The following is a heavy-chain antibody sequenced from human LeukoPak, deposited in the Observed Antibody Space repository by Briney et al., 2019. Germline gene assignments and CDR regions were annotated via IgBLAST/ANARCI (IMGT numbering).Heavy chain of an antibody. V-gene: IGHV3-30*02. CDR3: ATLPYYYDSSGSYYFDY. D-gene: IGHD3-22*01. CDR1: GFTFSNYA. J-gene: IGHJ4*02. CDR2: IRYDGSNK. Sequence: PGGSLRLSCAASGFTFSNYAMSWVRQAPGKGLEWVAFIRYDGSNKYYADSVKGRFTISRDNSKNTLYLQMNSLRVEDTAVYYCATLPYYYDSSGSYYFDYWGQGTLVTVSS.